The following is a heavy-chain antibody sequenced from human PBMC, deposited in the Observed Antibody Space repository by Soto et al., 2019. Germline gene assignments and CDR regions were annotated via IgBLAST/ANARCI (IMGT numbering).Heavy chain of an antibody. D-gene: IGHD1-1*01. CDR3: ASTTVPYFDY. Sequence: SSETLSLTCTVSGGSVSSGSYYWSWIRQPPGKGLEWIGEINYSGSTNYNPSLKSRVTISVDTSKNQFSLKLSSVTAADTAVYYCASTTVPYFDYWGQGTLVTVSS. V-gene: IGHV4-61*01. CDR2: INYSGST. J-gene: IGHJ4*02. CDR1: GGSVSSGSYY.